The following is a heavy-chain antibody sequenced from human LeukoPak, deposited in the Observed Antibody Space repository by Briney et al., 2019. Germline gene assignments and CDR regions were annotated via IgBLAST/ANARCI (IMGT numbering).Heavy chain of an antibody. Sequence: ASVKVSCKASGYTFTSYGISWVRQAPGQGLEWMGWISAYNGNTNYAQKLQGRVTMTRESPITTAYMELSSLRSDDAAVYYCARVNLDRLDFWGQGTLVSVPS. CDR2: ISAYNGNT. J-gene: IGHJ4*02. V-gene: IGHV1-18*01. CDR3: ARVNLDRLDF. CDR1: GYTFTSYG.